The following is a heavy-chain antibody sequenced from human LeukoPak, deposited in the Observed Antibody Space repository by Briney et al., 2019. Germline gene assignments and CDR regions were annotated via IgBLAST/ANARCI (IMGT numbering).Heavy chain of an antibody. CDR2: IIPIFGTA. J-gene: IGHJ6*02. Sequence: SVTVSCKASGGTFSCYAISWVRQAPGQGLEWMGGIIPIFGTANYAQKFQGRVTITADESTSTAYMELSSLRSEDTAVYYCASGSVAANYYYYGMDVWGQVTTVTVSS. V-gene: IGHV1-69*13. CDR3: ASGSVAANYYYYGMDV. CDR1: GGTFSCYA. D-gene: IGHD6-19*01.